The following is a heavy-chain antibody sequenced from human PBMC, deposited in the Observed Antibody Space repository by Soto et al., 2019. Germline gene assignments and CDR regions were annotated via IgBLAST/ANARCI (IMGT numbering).Heavy chain of an antibody. Sequence: GGSLRLSCAASGFTFSSYAMSWVRQAPGKGLEWVSAISGSGGSTYYADSVKGRFTISRDNSKNTLYLQMNSLRAEDTDVYYCAKQGGRASGIGVLPAAWDFWGQGTPVTVFS. V-gene: IGHV3-23*01. CDR3: AKQGGRASGIGVLPAAWDF. D-gene: IGHD2-2*01. CDR1: GFTFSSYA. J-gene: IGHJ4*02. CDR2: ISGSGGST.